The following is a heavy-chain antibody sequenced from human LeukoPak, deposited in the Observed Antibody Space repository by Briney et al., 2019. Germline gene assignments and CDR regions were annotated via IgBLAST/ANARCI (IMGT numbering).Heavy chain of an antibody. CDR3: ARVGHFSDSSGYYHSVYYFDL. V-gene: IGHV3-11*04. Sequence: PGGSLTLSCAASGFSFSDHYMSWIRQAPGKGLEWISYISSSGRNIYYADSVKGRFTISRDNTKSSVSLQMNSLGAEDTAVYYCARVGHFSDSSGYYHSVYYFDLWGQGTLVTVSS. J-gene: IGHJ4*02. D-gene: IGHD3-22*01. CDR1: GFSFSDHY. CDR2: ISSSGRNI.